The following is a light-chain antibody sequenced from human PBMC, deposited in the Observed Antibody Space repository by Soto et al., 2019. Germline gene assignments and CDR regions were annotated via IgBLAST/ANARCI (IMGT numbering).Light chain of an antibody. Sequence: EIVMTQSPATLSVSPGERATLSCRASQSVSSNLAWYQQKPGQAPRLLMYSASTRATGIPDRFSGSGSGTDFTLTISRLEPEDFAVYYCQQYGSSPVTFGGGTKVDIK. CDR2: SAS. CDR1: QSVSSN. CDR3: QQYGSSPVT. V-gene: IGKV3-20*01. J-gene: IGKJ4*01.